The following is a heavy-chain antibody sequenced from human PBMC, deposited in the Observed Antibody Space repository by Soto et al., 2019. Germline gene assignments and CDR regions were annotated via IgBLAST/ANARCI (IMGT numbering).Heavy chain of an antibody. V-gene: IGHV1-18*01. CDR2: ISAYNANA. Sequence: QIQLLQSGAEVKKPGASVKVTCKASGYTFRNFGISWVRQAPGQGLEWMGWISAYNANATYAQKVQGRLTMTADTSTSTAYMEPRSMRSDDTAVYYCARENSYFDYWAQGPLVTVSS. CDR1: GYTFRNFG. J-gene: IGHJ4*02. CDR3: ARENSYFDY.